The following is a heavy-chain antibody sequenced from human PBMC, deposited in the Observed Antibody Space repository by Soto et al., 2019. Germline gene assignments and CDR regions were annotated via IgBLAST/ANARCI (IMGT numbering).Heavy chain of an antibody. J-gene: IGHJ4*02. CDR2: IYSSGST. CDR3: ARRYGGGFDY. Sequence: SETLSLTCTVSGGSISSYYWSWIRQPPGKGLEWIGYIYSSGSTNYNPSLKSRVTISVDTSKNQFSLKLSSVTAADTAVYYCARRYGGGFDYWGQGTLVTVSS. D-gene: IGHD3-10*01. V-gene: IGHV4-59*08. CDR1: GGSISSYY.